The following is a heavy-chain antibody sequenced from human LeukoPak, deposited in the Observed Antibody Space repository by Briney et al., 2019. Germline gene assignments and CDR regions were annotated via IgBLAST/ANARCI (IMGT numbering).Heavy chain of an antibody. V-gene: IGHV4-4*02. Sequence: SETLSLTCAVSGGSISSSNWWSWVRQPPGKGLEWIGEIYHSGSTNYNPSLKSRVTISVDKSKNQFPLKLSSVTAADTAVYYCARATSGDYYGSGSYFDYWGQGTLVTVSS. J-gene: IGHJ4*02. CDR1: GGSISSSNW. CDR3: ARATSGDYYGSGSYFDY. D-gene: IGHD3-10*01. CDR2: IYHSGST.